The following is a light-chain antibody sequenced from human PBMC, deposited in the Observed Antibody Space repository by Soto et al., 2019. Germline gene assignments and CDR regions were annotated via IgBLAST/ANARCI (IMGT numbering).Light chain of an antibody. Sequence: NFMLTQPHSVSESPGKTVTISCTRSSGSIASNYVQWYQQRLGSAPTTVIYEDNQRPSGVPDRFSGSIDSSSNAASLTISGLKTEDEADYYCQSYYSSNPYVVFGGGTKLTVL. CDR3: QSYYSSNPYVV. CDR1: SGSIASNY. V-gene: IGLV6-57*04. CDR2: EDN. J-gene: IGLJ2*01.